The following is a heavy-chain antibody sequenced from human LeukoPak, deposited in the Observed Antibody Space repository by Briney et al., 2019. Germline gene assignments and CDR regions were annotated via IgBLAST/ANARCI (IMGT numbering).Heavy chain of an antibody. CDR3: ARLWVDWSYVSDYYYYYGMDV. D-gene: IGHD1-7*01. J-gene: IGHJ6*02. V-gene: IGHV4-59*08. CDR1: GGSISSYY. Sequence: PSETLSLTCTVSGGSISSYYWSWIRQPPGKGLEWIGYIYYSGSINYNPSLKSRVTISVDTSKNQFSLKLSSVTAADTAVYYCARLWVDWSYVSDYYYYYGMDVWGQGTTVTVSS. CDR2: IYYSGSI.